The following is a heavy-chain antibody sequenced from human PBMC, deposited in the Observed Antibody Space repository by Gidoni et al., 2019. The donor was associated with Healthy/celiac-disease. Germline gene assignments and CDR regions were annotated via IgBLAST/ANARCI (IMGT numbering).Heavy chain of an antibody. CDR3: ARYIGEGDGYHKNYGMDV. CDR1: GGSISSSSYY. D-gene: IGHD3-10*01. J-gene: IGHJ6*02. Sequence: QLQLQESGPGLVKPSETLSLTCTVSGGSISSSSYYWGWIRQPPGKGLEWIGSSYYSGSTYYNPSLKSRVTISVDTSKNQFSLKLSSVTAADTAVYYCARYIGEGDGYHKNYGMDVWGQGTTVTVSS. CDR2: SYYSGST. V-gene: IGHV4-39*01.